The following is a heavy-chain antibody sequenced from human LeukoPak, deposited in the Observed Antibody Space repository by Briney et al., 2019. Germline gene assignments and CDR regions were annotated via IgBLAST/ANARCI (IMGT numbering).Heavy chain of an antibody. CDR1: GGSFSGYY. J-gene: IGHJ6*03. Sequence: QPSETLSPTCAVYGGSFSGYYWSWIRQPPGKGLEWIGEINHSGSTNYNPSLKSRVTISVDTSKNQFSLKLSSVTAADTAVYYCARVGGNSGVYYYVDVWGKGTTVTVSS. CDR2: INHSGST. D-gene: IGHD4-23*01. CDR3: ARVGGNSGVYYYVDV. V-gene: IGHV4-34*01.